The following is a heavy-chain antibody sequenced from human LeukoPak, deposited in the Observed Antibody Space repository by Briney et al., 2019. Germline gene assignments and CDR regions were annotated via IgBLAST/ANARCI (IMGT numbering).Heavy chain of an antibody. CDR2: ISSSSNYI. CDR1: GFTFSSYS. V-gene: IGHV3-21*01. Sequence: GGSLRLSCAASGFTFSSYSLNWVRQAPGMGLEWVSSISSSSNYIYYADSVKGRFTISRDNAKNSLYLQMNSLRAEDTAVFYCARYYYGSGTSFDPWGQGTLVTVSS. J-gene: IGHJ5*02. CDR3: ARYYYGSGTSFDP. D-gene: IGHD3-10*01.